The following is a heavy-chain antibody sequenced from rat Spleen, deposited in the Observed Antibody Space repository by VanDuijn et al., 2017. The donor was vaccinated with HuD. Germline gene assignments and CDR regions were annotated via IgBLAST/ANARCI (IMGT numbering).Heavy chain of an antibody. Sequence: EVQLVESGGGLVQPGSSLNLSCAATGFTFNNYGLHWIRHAPTKGLEWVASIRPSGGTTFYRDSVKGRFTISRDIAKHTLYLQMDSLRSEDTATYYCATTPLYYSADPYYFDYWGQGVMVTVSS. V-gene: IGHV5-19*01. J-gene: IGHJ2*01. CDR1: GFTFNNYG. D-gene: IGHD1-1*01. CDR3: ATTPLYYSADPYYFDY. CDR2: IRPSGGTT.